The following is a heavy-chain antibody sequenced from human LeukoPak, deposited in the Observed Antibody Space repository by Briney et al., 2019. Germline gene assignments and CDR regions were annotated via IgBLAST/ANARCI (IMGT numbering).Heavy chain of an antibody. CDR2: ISSDGGST. V-gene: IGHV3-64*01. CDR1: GFPFSTYT. Sequence: GGSLRLSCAASGFPFSTYTMYWVRKAPGKGLEYVSTISSDGGSTYYANSVKGRFTISRDNSKNTLYLQMGSLRAEDMAVYYCARGDSSSWTDRFDYWGQGTLVTVSS. CDR3: ARGDSSSWTDRFDY. D-gene: IGHD6-13*01. J-gene: IGHJ4*02.